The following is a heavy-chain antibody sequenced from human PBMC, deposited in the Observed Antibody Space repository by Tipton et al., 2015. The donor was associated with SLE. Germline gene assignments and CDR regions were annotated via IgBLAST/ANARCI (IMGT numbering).Heavy chain of an antibody. D-gene: IGHD3-22*01. J-gene: IGHJ3*02. Sequence: SLRLSCAASGFTFDDYAMHWVRQAPGKGLEWVSGISWNSDYIGYADSVKSRFTISRDNAKNSLFLQMNSLRADDMALYYCAKAHTYYYDSSGLQDAFDIWGQGTMVTVSS. CDR2: ISWNSDYI. CDR1: GFTFDDYA. V-gene: IGHV3-9*03. CDR3: AKAHTYYYDSSGLQDAFDI.